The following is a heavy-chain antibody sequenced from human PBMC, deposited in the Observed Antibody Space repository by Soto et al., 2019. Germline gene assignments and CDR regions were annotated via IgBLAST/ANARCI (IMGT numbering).Heavy chain of an antibody. V-gene: IGHV3-48*02. Sequence: PGGSLRRSCAASGFTFSSYSMNWVRQAPGKGLEWVSYISSSSSTIYYADSVKGRFTISRDNAKNSLYLQMNSLRDEDTAVYYCARDRGYCSGGSCFENWFGPWGHRTLVTASS. CDR1: GFTFSSYS. CDR3: ARDRGYCSGGSCFENWFGP. D-gene: IGHD2-15*01. CDR2: ISSSSSTI. J-gene: IGHJ5*02.